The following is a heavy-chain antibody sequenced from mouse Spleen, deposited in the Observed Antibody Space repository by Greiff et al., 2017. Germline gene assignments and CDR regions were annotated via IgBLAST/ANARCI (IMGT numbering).Heavy chain of an antibody. J-gene: IGHJ4*01. CDR2: ISSGGSYT. V-gene: IGHV5-9-1*01. CDR1: GFTFSSYA. Sequence: EVMLVESGGGLVKPGGSLKLSCAASGFTFSSYAMSWVRQTPEKRLEWVATISSGGSYTYYPDSVKWRFTISRDNAKNTLYLQMSSLRSEDTAMYYCARGGNYEDYAMDYWGQGTSVTVSS. CDR3: ARGGNYEDYAMDY. D-gene: IGHD2-1*01.